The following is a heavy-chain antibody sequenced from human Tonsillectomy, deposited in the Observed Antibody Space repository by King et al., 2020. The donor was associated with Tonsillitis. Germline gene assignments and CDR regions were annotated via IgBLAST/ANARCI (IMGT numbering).Heavy chain of an antibody. Sequence: QLVQSGAEVKKPGSSVKVSCKASGGTFSSYAISWVRQAPGQGLEWMGGIIPILGKANYAQKFQGRVTITADKSTSTAYMELSSLRSEDTAVYYCARGGDIVVVVAATYDAFDIWGQGTMVTVSS. CDR3: ARGGDIVVVVAATYDAFDI. D-gene: IGHD2-15*01. V-gene: IGHV1-69*10. CDR2: IIPILGKA. CDR1: GGTFSSYA. J-gene: IGHJ3*02.